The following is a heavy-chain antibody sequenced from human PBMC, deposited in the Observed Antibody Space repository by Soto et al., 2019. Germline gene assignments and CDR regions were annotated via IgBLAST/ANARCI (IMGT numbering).Heavy chain of an antibody. Sequence: PGGSLRLSCAASGFTFSSYAMHWVRQAPGKGLEWVAVISYDGSNKYYADSVKGRFTISRDNSKNTLYLQMNSLRAEDTAVYYCARDQGSSFTYFDYWGQGTLVTVSS. J-gene: IGHJ4*02. CDR2: ISYDGSNK. CDR1: GFTFSSYA. CDR3: ARDQGSSFTYFDY. V-gene: IGHV3-30-3*01. D-gene: IGHD6-13*01.